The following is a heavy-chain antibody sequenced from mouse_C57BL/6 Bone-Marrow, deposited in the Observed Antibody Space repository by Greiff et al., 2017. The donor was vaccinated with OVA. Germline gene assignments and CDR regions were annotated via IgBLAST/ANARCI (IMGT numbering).Heavy chain of an antibody. V-gene: IGHV5-6*01. CDR2: ISSGGSYT. Sequence: EVQLVESGGDLVKPGGSLKLPCAASGFTFSSYGMSWVRQTPDKRLEWVATISSGGSYTYYPDSVKGRFTISRDNAKNTLYLQMSSLKSEDTAMYYCARGAHFDYWGQGTTLTVSS. J-gene: IGHJ2*01. CDR3: ARGAHFDY. CDR1: GFTFSSYG.